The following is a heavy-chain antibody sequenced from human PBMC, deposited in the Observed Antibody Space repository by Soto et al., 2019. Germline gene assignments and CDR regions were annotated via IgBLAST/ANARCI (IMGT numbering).Heavy chain of an antibody. CDR3: ARDLKQQLVQRYYYYYMDV. V-gene: IGHV1-46*03. Sequence: ASVKVSCKASGYTFTSYYMHWVRQAPGQGLEWMGIINPSGGSTSYAQKFQGRVTMTRDTSTSTVYMELSSLRSEDTAVYYCARDLKQQLVQRYYYYYMDVWGKGTTVTVSS. CDR2: INPSGGST. D-gene: IGHD6-13*01. J-gene: IGHJ6*03. CDR1: GYTFTSYY.